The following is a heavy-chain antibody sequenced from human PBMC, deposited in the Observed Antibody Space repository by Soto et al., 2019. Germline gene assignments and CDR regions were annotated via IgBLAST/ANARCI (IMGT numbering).Heavy chain of an antibody. V-gene: IGHV4-34*01. D-gene: IGHD6-6*01. J-gene: IGHJ6*03. CDR2: INHSGST. CDR3: ARGRGVIAARTYYYYYMDV. Sequence: SETLSLTCAVYGGSFSGYYWSWIRQPPGKGLEWIGEINHSGSTNYNPSLKSRVTISVDTSKNQFSLKLSSVTAADTAVYYCARGRGVIAARTYYYYYMDVWGKGTTVTVSS. CDR1: GGSFSGYY.